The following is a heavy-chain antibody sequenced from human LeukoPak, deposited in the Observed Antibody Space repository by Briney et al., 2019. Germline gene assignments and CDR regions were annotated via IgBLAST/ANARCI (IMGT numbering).Heavy chain of an antibody. CDR2: IRSKAYGGTT. Sequence: GGSLRLSCTPSGFTFGDYGMSWVRQAPGKGLEWVGFIRSKAYGGTTEYAASVKGRFTISRDDSKSIAYLQMNSLKTEDTAVYYCTRAEVRYSGSSGVDYWGQGTLVTVSS. V-gene: IGHV3-49*04. CDR3: TRAEVRYSGSSGVDY. J-gene: IGHJ4*02. D-gene: IGHD5-12*01. CDR1: GFTFGDYG.